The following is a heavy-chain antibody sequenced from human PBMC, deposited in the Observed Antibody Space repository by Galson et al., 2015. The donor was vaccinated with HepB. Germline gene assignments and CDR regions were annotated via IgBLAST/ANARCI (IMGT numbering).Heavy chain of an antibody. J-gene: IGHJ4*02. CDR3: ARDRYGDPFAS. D-gene: IGHD4-17*01. CDR2: ISSTSSYI. V-gene: IGHV3-21*01. CDR1: GFTFSSYT. Sequence: SLRLSCAASGFTFSSYTMNWVRQAPGKGLEWVSSISSTSSYIYYADSVKGRFTISRDHAKNSLYLQMNSLRAEDTAVYYCARDRYGDPFASWGQGTLVTVSP.